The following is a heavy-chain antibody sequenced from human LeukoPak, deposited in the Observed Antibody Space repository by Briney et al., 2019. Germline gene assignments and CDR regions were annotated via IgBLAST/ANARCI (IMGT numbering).Heavy chain of an antibody. D-gene: IGHD2/OR15-2a*01. V-gene: IGHV4-34*01. CDR3: ARGILGYYYFDL. Sequence: SETLSLTSAISGGSFSGFYWSWIRQPPGKGRDWIGEMHPSGSTSYKPSLRSRVTISGGTSKNQFSLNLNSVTAADTAVYYCARGILGYYYFDLWGRGTLVTVSS. J-gene: IGHJ2*01. CDR1: GGSFSGFY. CDR2: MHPSGST.